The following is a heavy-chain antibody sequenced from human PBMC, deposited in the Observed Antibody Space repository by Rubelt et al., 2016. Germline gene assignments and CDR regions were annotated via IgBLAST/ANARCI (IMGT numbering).Heavy chain of an antibody. V-gene: IGHV1-18*01. J-gene: IGHJ5*02. Sequence: QVQLVQSGAEVKKPGASVKVSCKASGYTFTSYGISWVRQAPGQGLEWMGWISAYNGNTNYAQKRQGRVTMTTGTSTSTADMELRSLRSDDTAVYYCARSPRYDFEDNWFDPWGQGTLVTVSS. D-gene: IGHD3-3*01. CDR2: ISAYNGNT. CDR1: GYTFTSYG. CDR3: ARSPRYDFEDNWFDP.